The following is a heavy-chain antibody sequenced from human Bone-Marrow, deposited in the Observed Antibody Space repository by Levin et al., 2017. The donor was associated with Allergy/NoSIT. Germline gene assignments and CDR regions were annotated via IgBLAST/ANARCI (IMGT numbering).Heavy chain of an antibody. CDR3: ARDVTTFADRYFDL. CDR1: GFTFSRSG. J-gene: IGHJ2*01. CDR2: IWYDGNNK. Sequence: LSLTCEASGFTFSRSGIHWVRQAPGKGLEWVTNIWYDGNNKYYADSVKGRFSISRDNSKNTVSLQMDTLRVEDTAIYYCARDVTTFADRYFDLWGRGTLVTVS. V-gene: IGHV3-33*01. D-gene: IGHD3-3*01.